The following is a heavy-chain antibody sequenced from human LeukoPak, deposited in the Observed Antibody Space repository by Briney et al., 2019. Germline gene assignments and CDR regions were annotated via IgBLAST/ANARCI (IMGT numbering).Heavy chain of an antibody. D-gene: IGHD3-22*01. CDR3: ARDSVHGYYDSSGYSALFEY. CDR2: IKQDGSEK. CDR1: GFTFGSHW. Sequence: GGSLRLSCAASGFTFGSHWMSWVRQAPGKGLEWVANIKQDGSEKYYVDSVKGRFTISRDNAQNSLYLQMNSLRAEDTAVYYCARDSVHGYYDSSGYSALFEYWGQGTLVTVSS. J-gene: IGHJ4*02. V-gene: IGHV3-7*01.